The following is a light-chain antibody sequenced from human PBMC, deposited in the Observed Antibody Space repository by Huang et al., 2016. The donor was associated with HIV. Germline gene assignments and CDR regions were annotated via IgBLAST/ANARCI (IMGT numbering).Light chain of an antibody. CDR1: QDISNY. J-gene: IGKJ4*01. V-gene: IGKV1-33*01. CDR2: DAS. CDR3: QQYDNLPGT. Sequence: DIQMTQSPSSLSASVGDRVTITCQASQDISNYLNWYQQKPGKAPKLLIYDASKLETGVPSRFSGRVSGTDFTFTISSLQPEDIATYYCQQYDNLPGTFGGGTKVEIK.